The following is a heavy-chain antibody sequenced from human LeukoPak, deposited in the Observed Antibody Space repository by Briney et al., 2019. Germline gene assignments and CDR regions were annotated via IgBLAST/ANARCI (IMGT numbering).Heavy chain of an antibody. Sequence: GGSLRLSCAASGFTFGDYAMHWVRQAPGKGLEWVSGISWNSGSIGYADSVKGRFTISRDNAKNSLYLQMNSLRAEDMALYYCAKDGTRYDSSGYYSHLDYWGQGRLVTVSS. CDR1: GFTFGDYA. D-gene: IGHD3-22*01. V-gene: IGHV3-9*03. J-gene: IGHJ4*02. CDR3: AKDGTRYDSSGYYSHLDY. CDR2: ISWNSGSI.